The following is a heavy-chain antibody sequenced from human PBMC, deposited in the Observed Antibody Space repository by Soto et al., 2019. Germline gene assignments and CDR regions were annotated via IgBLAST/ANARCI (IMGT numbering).Heavy chain of an antibody. Sequence: GASVKVCWKAYGYTFASYSMHWVRQAPGQRLEWMGWINAGNGNTKYSQKFQGRVTITRDTSASTAYMELSSLRSEDTAVYYCARYYSSSWYLDYWGQGTLVTVSS. CDR1: GYTFASYS. J-gene: IGHJ4*02. D-gene: IGHD6-13*01. CDR2: INAGNGNT. V-gene: IGHV1-3*01. CDR3: ARYYSSSWYLDY.